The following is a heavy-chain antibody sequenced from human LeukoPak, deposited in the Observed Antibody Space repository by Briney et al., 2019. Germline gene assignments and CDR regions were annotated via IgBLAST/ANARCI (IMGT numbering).Heavy chain of an antibody. CDR1: GYTFTTYG. J-gene: IGHJ5*02. Sequence: ASVNVSCKASGYTFTTYGIRWVRQAPGQGLEWMGWISAYNGNTNYAQKLQGRVTMTTDASTSTAYMELRSLRYDDTAVYYCARDLIAVRPNWFDPWGQGTLVTVSS. D-gene: IGHD6-6*01. V-gene: IGHV1-18*01. CDR2: ISAYNGNT. CDR3: ARDLIAVRPNWFDP.